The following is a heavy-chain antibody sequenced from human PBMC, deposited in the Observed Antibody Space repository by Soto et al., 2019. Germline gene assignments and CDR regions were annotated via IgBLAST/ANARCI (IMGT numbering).Heavy chain of an antibody. J-gene: IGHJ4*02. CDR2: INHSGST. D-gene: IGHD5-18*01. CDR1: GGSFSGYY. CDR3: ARVGIQLWTHFDY. V-gene: IGHV4-34*01. Sequence: LSLTCAVYGGSFSGYYWSWIRQPPGKGLEWIGEINHSGSTNYNPSLKSRVTISVDTSKNQFSLKLSSVTAADTAVYYCARVGIQLWTHFDYWGQGTLVTVSS.